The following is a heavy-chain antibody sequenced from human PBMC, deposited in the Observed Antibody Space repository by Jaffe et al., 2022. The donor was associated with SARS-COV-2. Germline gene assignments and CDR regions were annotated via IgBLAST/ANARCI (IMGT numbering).Heavy chain of an antibody. D-gene: IGHD5-12*01. J-gene: IGHJ6*03. Sequence: EVQLVQSGAEVKEPGESLKISCKGSGYSFTNYWIGWVRQMPGKGLEWVGIIYPGDSDTRYSPSFQGQVTISADRSISTAYLQWSSLKASDTAMYYCARHESTTRVDYYYYMDVWGKGTTVTVSS. CDR1: GYSFTNYW. CDR2: IYPGDSDT. V-gene: IGHV5-51*01. CDR3: ARHESTTRVDYYYYMDV.